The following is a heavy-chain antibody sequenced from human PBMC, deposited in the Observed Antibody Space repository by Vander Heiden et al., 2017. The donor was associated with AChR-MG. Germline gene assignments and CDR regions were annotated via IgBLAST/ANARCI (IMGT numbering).Heavy chain of an antibody. CDR3: ARERFGEGDLDY. CDR1: GGSISTGDYY. CDR2: IYYSGST. Sequence: QVQLPESGPGLVKPSQTLSLTCTVSGGSISTGDYYWSWLRQPPGQGLEWIGYIYYSGSTYYNPSLKSRVTIAVDTSKNQFSLKLSSVTAADTAVYYCARERFGEGDLDYWGQGTLVTVSS. J-gene: IGHJ4*02. D-gene: IGHD3-10*01. V-gene: IGHV4-30-4*01.